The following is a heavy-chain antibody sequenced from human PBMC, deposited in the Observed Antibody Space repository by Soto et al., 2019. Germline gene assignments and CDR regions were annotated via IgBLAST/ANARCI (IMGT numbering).Heavy chain of an antibody. CDR2: ISGSGGST. D-gene: IGHD3-22*01. V-gene: IGHV3-23*01. CDR1: GFTFSSYA. J-gene: IGHJ5*02. Sequence: GGSLRLSCAASGFTFSSYAMSWVRQAPGKGLEWVSAISGSGGSTYYADSVKGRFTISRDNSKNTLYLQMNSLRAEDTAVYYCAKSRDSSGYYYWFDPWGQGTLVTVSS. CDR3: AKSRDSSGYYYWFDP.